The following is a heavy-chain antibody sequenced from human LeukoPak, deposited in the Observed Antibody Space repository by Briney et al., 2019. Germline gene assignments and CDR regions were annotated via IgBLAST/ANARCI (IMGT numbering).Heavy chain of an antibody. D-gene: IGHD4-17*01. V-gene: IGHV1-46*01. CDR1: GYTFTSYY. J-gene: IGHJ4*02. CDR3: ARDLRTYGDHLPGDFDY. Sequence: GASVKVSCKASGYTFTSYYMHWVRQAPGQGLEWMGIINPSGGSTSYAQKFQGRVTMTRDMSTSTVYMELSSLRSEDTAVYYCARDLRTYGDHLPGDFDYWGQGTQVTVSS. CDR2: INPSGGST.